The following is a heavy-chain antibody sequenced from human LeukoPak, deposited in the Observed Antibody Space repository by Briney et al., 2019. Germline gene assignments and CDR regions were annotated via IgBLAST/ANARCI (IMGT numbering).Heavy chain of an antibody. CDR2: IYTSGST. Sequence: KPSETLSLTCTVSGGSISSYYWSWIRQPPGKGLEWIGYIYTSGSTNYNPSPKSRVTISIDTSKNQFSLKLSSVTAADTAVYYCAKSSSWYTSYYYMDVWGKGTTVTVSS. D-gene: IGHD6-13*01. V-gene: IGHV4-4*09. CDR3: AKSSSWYTSYYYMDV. CDR1: GGSISSYY. J-gene: IGHJ6*03.